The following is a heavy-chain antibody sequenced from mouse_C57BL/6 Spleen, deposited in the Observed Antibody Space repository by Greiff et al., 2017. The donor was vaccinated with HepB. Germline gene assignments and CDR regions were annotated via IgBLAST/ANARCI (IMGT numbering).Heavy chain of an antibody. V-gene: IGHV1-5*01. J-gene: IGHJ4*01. Sequence: VQLQQSGTVLARPGASVKMSCKTSGYTFTSYWMHWVKQRPGQGLEWIGAIYTGNSDTNYNQKFKGKAKLTAVTSASTAYMELSSLTNEDSAVYYCTRSLDDYIAMDYWGQGTSVTVSS. CDR1: GYTFTSYW. CDR2: IYTGNSDT. CDR3: TRSLDDYIAMDY.